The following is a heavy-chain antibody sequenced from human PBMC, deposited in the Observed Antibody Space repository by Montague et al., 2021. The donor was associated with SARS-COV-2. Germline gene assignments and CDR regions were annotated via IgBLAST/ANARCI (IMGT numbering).Heavy chain of an antibody. J-gene: IGHJ4*02. Sequence: SLRLSCAASGFTVSSNYMSWVRQAPGKGLEWVSVIYSGGSTYYADSVKGRFTISRHNSKNTLYLQMNSLRAEDTAVYYCARDHGSGWFAFDYWGQGTLVTGSS. V-gene: IGHV3-53*04. CDR1: GFTVSSNY. CDR2: IYSGGST. D-gene: IGHD6-19*01. CDR3: ARDHGSGWFAFDY.